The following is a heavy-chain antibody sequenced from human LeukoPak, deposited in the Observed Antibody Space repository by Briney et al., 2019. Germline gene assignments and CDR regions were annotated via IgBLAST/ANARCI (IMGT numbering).Heavy chain of an antibody. V-gene: IGHV3-7*01. Sequence: PGGSLRLSCAASGFTFSSYWMSWVRQAPGKGLEWVANIKQDGSEKYYVDSVKGRFTISRDNAKNSLYLQMNSLRAEDTAVYYCARHRPWEWGSSGYYDLSGPFDYWGQGTLVTVSS. CDR1: GFTFSSYW. D-gene: IGHD3-22*01. CDR2: IKQDGSEK. CDR3: ARHRPWEWGSSGYYDLSGPFDY. J-gene: IGHJ4*02.